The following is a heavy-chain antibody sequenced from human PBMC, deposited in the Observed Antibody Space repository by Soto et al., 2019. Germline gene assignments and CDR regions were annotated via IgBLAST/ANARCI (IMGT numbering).Heavy chain of an antibody. CDR3: ARQAGYCSSTSCYDHNAFDI. Sequence: QVQLQQWGAGLLKPSETLSLTCAVYGGSFSGYYWSWIRQPPGKGLEWIVEINHSGSTNYNPALKSRVTISVDTSKNQFSLKLSSVTAAATAVYYCARQAGYCSSTSCYDHNAFDIWGQGTMVTVSS. CDR2: INHSGST. D-gene: IGHD2-2*01. J-gene: IGHJ3*02. CDR1: GGSFSGYY. V-gene: IGHV4-34*01.